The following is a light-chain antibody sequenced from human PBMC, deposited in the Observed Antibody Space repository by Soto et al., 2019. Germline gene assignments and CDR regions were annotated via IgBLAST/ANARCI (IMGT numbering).Light chain of an antibody. CDR2: GAS. CDR3: QQYGSSPT. Sequence: EIVMTQSPATLSVSPVERVTLSCRARQSVGSNLAWYQQKPGQAPRLLIYGASSRATGIPDRFSGSGSGTDFTLTISRLEPEDFAVYYCQQYGSSPTFGQGTKVDIK. CDR1: QSVGSN. V-gene: IGKV3-20*01. J-gene: IGKJ1*01.